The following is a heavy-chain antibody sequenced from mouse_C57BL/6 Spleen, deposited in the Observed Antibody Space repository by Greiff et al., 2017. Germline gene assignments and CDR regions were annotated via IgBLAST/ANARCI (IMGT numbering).Heavy chain of an antibody. CDR1: GYTFTSYW. Sequence: QVQLQQPGAELVMPGASVKLSCKASGYTFTSYWMHWVKQRPGQGLEWIGEIDPSDSYTNYNQKFKGKSTLTVDKSSSTAYMQLSSLTSEDSAVYYCARKEGIYGYDVWFAYWGQGTLVTVSA. CDR2: IDPSDSYT. CDR3: ARKEGIYGYDVWFAY. D-gene: IGHD2-2*01. V-gene: IGHV1-69*01. J-gene: IGHJ3*01.